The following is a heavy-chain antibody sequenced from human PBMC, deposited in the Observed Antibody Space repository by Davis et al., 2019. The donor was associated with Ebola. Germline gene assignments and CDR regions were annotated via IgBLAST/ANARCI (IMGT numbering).Heavy chain of an antibody. CDR2: IRGSGTPT. V-gene: IGHV3-23*01. Sequence: GESLKISCAASGFTSSNYAVSWVRQGPGKGLEWVADIRGSGTPTYYADSVKGRFTISRDDSANTAYLQMNSLKSEDTAVYYCIKPMALGRGMDWFDSWGQGTLVTVSS. J-gene: IGHJ5*01. D-gene: IGHD3-10*01. CDR1: GFTSSNYA. CDR3: IKPMALGRGMDWFDS.